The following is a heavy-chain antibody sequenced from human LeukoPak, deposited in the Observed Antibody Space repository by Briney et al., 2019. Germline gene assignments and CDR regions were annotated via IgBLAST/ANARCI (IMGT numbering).Heavy chain of an antibody. CDR2: IGISGGGI. CDR1: GFTFSSYG. V-gene: IGHV3-23*01. Sequence: GGSLRLSCAASGFTFSSYGMYWVRQAPGKGLEWVSIIGISGGGIHYADSVKGRFTISRDDSKNTLYLQMNSLRVDDTAVYYCAMDPNRGTDYWGQGVLVTVSS. CDR3: AMDPNRGTDY. J-gene: IGHJ4*02. D-gene: IGHD3-10*01.